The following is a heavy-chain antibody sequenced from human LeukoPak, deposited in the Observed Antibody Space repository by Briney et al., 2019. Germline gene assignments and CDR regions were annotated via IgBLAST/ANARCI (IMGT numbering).Heavy chain of an antibody. J-gene: IGHJ4*02. Sequence: SVKVSCKASGGTFSSYAISWVRQAPGQGLEWMGGIIPIFGTANYAQKFQGRVTITADKSTSTAYMELSSLRSEDTAVYYCARDRGMVRGVILDYWGQGTLVTVSS. CDR1: GGTFSSYA. V-gene: IGHV1-69*06. D-gene: IGHD3-10*01. CDR3: ARDRGMVRGVILDY. CDR2: IIPIFGTA.